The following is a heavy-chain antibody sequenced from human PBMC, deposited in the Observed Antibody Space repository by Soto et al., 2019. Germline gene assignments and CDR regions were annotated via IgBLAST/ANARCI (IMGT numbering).Heavy chain of an antibody. J-gene: IGHJ3*02. CDR3: ARDLRDLDAFDT. CDR2: ISAYNGNT. D-gene: IGHD3-10*01. Sequence: ASVKVSCKASGYTFTSYGIRWVRQAPGQGLEWMGWISAYNGNTNYAQKLQGRVTMTTDTSTSTAYMELRSLRSDDTAVYYCARDLRDLDAFDTWGQGTMVTVSS. CDR1: GYTFTSYG. V-gene: IGHV1-18*01.